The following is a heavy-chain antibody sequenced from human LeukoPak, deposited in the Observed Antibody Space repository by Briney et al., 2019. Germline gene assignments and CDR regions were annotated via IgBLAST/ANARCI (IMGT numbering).Heavy chain of an antibody. CDR3: ARLRGPYSRSARRGSWFDP. J-gene: IGHJ5*02. CDR2: INHSGST. V-gene: IGHV4-34*01. D-gene: IGHD6-6*01. Sequence: SETLSLTCAVYGGSFSGYYWSWILQPPGKGLEWIVEINHSGSTNYNPSLKSRVTISVDTSKNQFSLKLSSVTAADTAVYYCARLRGPYSRSARRGSWFDPWGQGTLVTVSS. CDR1: GGSFSGYY.